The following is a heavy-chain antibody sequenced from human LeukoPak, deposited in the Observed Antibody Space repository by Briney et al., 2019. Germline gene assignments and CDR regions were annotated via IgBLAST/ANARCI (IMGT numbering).Heavy chain of an antibody. V-gene: IGHV3-9*01. CDR2: ISWNSGSI. CDR3: AKGNHYYDSSGFPEY. Sequence: PGRSLRLSCTASGFTFDDYAMHWVRQAPGKGLEWVSGISWNSGSIGYADSVQGRFTISRDNAKNSLYLQMNSLGAEDTALYYCAKGNHYYDSSGFPEYWGQGTLVTVSS. D-gene: IGHD3-22*01. J-gene: IGHJ4*02. CDR1: GFTFDDYA.